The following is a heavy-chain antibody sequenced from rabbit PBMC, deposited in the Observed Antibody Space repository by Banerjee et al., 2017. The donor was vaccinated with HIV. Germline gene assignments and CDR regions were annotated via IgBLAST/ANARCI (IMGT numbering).Heavy chain of an antibody. CDR1: GFSFSNKYV. Sequence: QQQLVESGGGLVQPEGSLTLTCTASGFSFSNKYVMCWVRQAPGKGLEWIACINTSSGNTVYASWAKGRFTISKTSSTTVTLQMTSLTAADTATYFCVRDQAGYAGYSYALNLWGPGTLVTVS. D-gene: IGHD8-1*01. V-gene: IGHV1S45*01. CDR2: INTSSGNT. CDR3: VRDQAGYAGYSYALNL. J-gene: IGHJ4*01.